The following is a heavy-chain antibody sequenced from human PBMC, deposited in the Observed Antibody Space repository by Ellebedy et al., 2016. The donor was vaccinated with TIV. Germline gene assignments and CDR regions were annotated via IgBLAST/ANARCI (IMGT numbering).Heavy chain of an antibody. CDR3: AKKGSEGIVSGSFYYVAH. J-gene: IGHJ4*02. CDR2: ISGSASHS. D-gene: IGHD3-10*01. Sequence: GESLKISXAASGFTFNRYAMNWVRQAPGKGLEWVSVISGSASHSYYADSVKGRFTISRDNSKNTVYLQMSSLTAEDTAVYYCAKKGSEGIVSGSFYYVAHWGQGTLVTVSS. V-gene: IGHV3-23*01. CDR1: GFTFNRYA.